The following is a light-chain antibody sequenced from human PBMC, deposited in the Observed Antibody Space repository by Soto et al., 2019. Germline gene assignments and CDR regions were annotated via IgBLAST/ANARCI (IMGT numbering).Light chain of an antibody. J-gene: IGKJ4*01. V-gene: IGKV3-15*01. CDR2: GAS. CDR1: ESASSN. CDR3: QQFQKWPLT. Sequence: EIVMTQSPATVSVSPGERATLSCRAIESASSNLAWYQQKPCQAPRLLIYGASTRATGIPARFSGSGSGTEFTLTISSLQSEDFAVYYCQQFQKWPLTFGGGTNVEIK.